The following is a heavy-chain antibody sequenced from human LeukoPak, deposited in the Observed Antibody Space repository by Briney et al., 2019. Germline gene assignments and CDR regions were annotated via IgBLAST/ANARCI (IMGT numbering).Heavy chain of an antibody. CDR2: INPSGGST. CDR1: GYTFTSYY. Sequence: SVQVSCKESGYTFTSYYMHWVRQAPAEALEWMGIINPSGGSTSYAQKFQGRVTMTWDMSTSTVYMELSSLRSEDTAVYCCARKGQGIAAAGADYYMDVWGKGTTVTVSS. J-gene: IGHJ6*03. CDR3: ARKGQGIAAAGADYYMDV. V-gene: IGHV1-46*01. D-gene: IGHD6-13*01.